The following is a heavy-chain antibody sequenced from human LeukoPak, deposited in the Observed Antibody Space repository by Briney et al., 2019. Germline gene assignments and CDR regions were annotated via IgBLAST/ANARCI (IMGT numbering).Heavy chain of an antibody. CDR3: ARVDGSCSGGSCPSGNRFDP. CDR1: GGSISSVNYY. J-gene: IGHJ5*02. V-gene: IGHV4-39*01. Sequence: SETLSLTCTVSGGSISSVNYYWGWIRQPPGKGLEWIGSIYYSGTTYYNPSLKSRVTISVDTSKNQFSLKLNSVTAADTAVYYCARVDGSCSGGSCPSGNRFDPWGQGTLVTVSS. CDR2: IYYSGTT. D-gene: IGHD2-15*01.